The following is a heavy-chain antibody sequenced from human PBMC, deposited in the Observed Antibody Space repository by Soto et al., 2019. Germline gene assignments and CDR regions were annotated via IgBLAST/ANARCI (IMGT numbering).Heavy chain of an antibody. CDR3: AKGTYYDILTGYYKSGLYFDY. D-gene: IGHD3-9*01. CDR2: ISSSSSYT. J-gene: IGHJ4*02. Sequence: GGSLRLSCAASGFTFSDYYMSWIRQAPGKGLEWVSYISSSSSYTNNADSVKGRFTISRDNAKNSLYLQMNSLRAEDTAVYYCAKGTYYDILTGYYKSGLYFDYWGQGTLVTVSS. V-gene: IGHV3-11*06. CDR1: GFTFSDYY.